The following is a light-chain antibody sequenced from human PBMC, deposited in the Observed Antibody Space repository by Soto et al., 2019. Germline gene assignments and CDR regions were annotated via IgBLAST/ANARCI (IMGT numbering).Light chain of an antibody. CDR3: QQYGSSPWT. CDR1: QTIRSNY. Sequence: ETVLTQSPGTLSLYPGERAILSCRASQTIRSNYLAWYRQTPGQAPRLLIYGASNRATGIADRFSGSGSGTDFTLIISRLEPEDFALYYCQQYGSSPWTFGQGTKVEIK. V-gene: IGKV3-20*01. CDR2: GAS. J-gene: IGKJ1*01.